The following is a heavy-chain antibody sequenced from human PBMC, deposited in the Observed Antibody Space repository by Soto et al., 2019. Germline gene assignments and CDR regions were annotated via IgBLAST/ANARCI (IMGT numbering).Heavy chain of an antibody. CDR3: ARARVPEH. CDR1: GFTFSSCA. V-gene: IGHV3-23*01. CDR2: ISGNGGST. Sequence: GGSLRLSCAASGFTFSSCAMSWVRQAPGKGLEWVAGISGNGGSTCYADPVKGRFTISRDNAKNSLYLQMNSLRAEDTALYYCARARVPEHWGQGTLVTVSS. D-gene: IGHD3-10*01. J-gene: IGHJ1*01.